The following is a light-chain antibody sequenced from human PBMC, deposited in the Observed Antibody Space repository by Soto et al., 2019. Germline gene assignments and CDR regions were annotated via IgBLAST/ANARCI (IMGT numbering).Light chain of an antibody. J-gene: IGKJ1*01. CDR1: QSVSSNL. CDR2: GAS. V-gene: IGKV3-20*01. CDR3: HQYDNSPRT. Sequence: EIVLTQSPGTLSLSPGERATLSCRAGQSVSSNLLAWYQQKPGQAPRLLISGASNRATGIPDRFSGSGSGTDFTLTISRLEPEDFAVYYCHQYDNSPRTFCQGTKVDIK.